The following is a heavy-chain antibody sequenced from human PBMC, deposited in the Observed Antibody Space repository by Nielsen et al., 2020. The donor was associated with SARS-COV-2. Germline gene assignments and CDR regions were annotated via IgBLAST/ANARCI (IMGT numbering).Heavy chain of an antibody. V-gene: IGHV4-39*07. J-gene: IGHJ4*02. CDR2: IYYSGST. D-gene: IGHD3-10*01. CDR3: ARRRVRGNGYFDY. Sequence: WIRQPPGKGLEWIGSIYYSGSTYYNPSLKSRVTISVDTSKNQFSLKLRSVTAADTAVYYCARRRVRGNGYFDYWGQGTLVTVPQ.